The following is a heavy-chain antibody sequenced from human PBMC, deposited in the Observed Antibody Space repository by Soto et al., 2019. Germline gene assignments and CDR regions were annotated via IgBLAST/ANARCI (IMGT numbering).Heavy chain of an antibody. CDR3: ATLAVPGIAAAVEAFDI. CDR2: INAGNGNT. D-gene: IGHD6-13*01. V-gene: IGHV1-3*01. Sequence: ASVKVSCKASGYTFTSYAMHWVRQAPGQRLEWMGWINAGNGNTKYSQKFQGRVTITRDTSASTAYMELSSLRSEDTAVYYCATLAVPGIAAAVEAFDIWGQGTMVTVSS. CDR1: GYTFTSYA. J-gene: IGHJ3*02.